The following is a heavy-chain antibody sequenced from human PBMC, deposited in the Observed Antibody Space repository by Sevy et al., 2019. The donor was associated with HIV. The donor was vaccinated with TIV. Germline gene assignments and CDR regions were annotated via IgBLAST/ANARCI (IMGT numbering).Heavy chain of an antibody. CDR1: GYTFTSYD. Sequence: ASVKVSCKASGYTFTSYDINWVRQATGQGLEWMGWMNPNSGNTGYAQKFQGRVTMTRNTSISTAYMELSSPRSEDTAVYYCARVLDYYDSSGYFHFPYWGQGTLVTVSS. V-gene: IGHV1-8*01. CDR2: MNPNSGNT. D-gene: IGHD3-22*01. CDR3: ARVLDYYDSSGYFHFPY. J-gene: IGHJ4*02.